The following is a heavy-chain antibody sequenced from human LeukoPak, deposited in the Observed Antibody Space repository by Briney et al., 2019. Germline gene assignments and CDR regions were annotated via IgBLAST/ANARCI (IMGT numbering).Heavy chain of an antibody. CDR1: GFTSRSYG. CDR2: ISYDGSNK. V-gene: IGHV3-30*03. J-gene: IGHJ4*02. D-gene: IGHD4-11*01. CDR3: ARGYSLKFDY. Sequence: GGSLRLSCAAPGFTSRSYGMHRVRQAPGQGLEWVAVISYDGSNKYYADSVKGRFTISRDNSKHTLYLQMNSLRAEDTAVYYCARGYSLKFDYWGQGTLVTVSS.